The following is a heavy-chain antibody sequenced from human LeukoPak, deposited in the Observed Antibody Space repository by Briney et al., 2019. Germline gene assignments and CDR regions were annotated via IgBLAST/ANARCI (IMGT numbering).Heavy chain of an antibody. Sequence: PGGSLRLSCAASGYTFTGHYMHWVRQAPGQGLEWMGWINPNSGGTNYAQKFQGRVTMTRDTSISTAYMELSRLRSDDTAVYYCARDLLRWPGDYWGQGTLVTVSS. CDR2: INPNSGGT. CDR1: GYTFTGHY. D-gene: IGHD4-23*01. V-gene: IGHV1-2*02. CDR3: ARDLLRWPGDY. J-gene: IGHJ4*02.